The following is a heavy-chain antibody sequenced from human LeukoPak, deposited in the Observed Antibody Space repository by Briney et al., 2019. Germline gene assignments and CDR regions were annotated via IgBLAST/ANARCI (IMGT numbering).Heavy chain of an antibody. CDR1: GFTFDDYA. J-gene: IGHJ6*02. CDR3: AKGIAAAGTPIPYYYYGMDV. Sequence: HPGGSLRLSCAASGFTFDDYAMHWVRQAPGKGLEWVSGISWNSGSIGYADSVKGRFTISRDNAKNTLYLQMNSLRAEDTAVYYCAKGIAAAGTPIPYYYYGMDVWGQGTTVTVSS. D-gene: IGHD6-13*01. CDR2: ISWNSGSI. V-gene: IGHV3-9*01.